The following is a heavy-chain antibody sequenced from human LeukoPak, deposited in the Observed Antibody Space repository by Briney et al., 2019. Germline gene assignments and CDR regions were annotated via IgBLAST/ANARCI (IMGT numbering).Heavy chain of an antibody. Sequence: ASVKVSCKVSGYTLTELSMHWVRQARGKGHEGMGGFDPEDAETIYTQKFQGRVTITEDTSTDTAYMELSSLRSGDAAVYYCATGGGGSYSYWGQGTLVTVSS. CDR1: GYTLTELS. D-gene: IGHD1-26*01. J-gene: IGHJ4*02. CDR3: ATGGGGSYSY. CDR2: FDPEDAET. V-gene: IGHV1-24*01.